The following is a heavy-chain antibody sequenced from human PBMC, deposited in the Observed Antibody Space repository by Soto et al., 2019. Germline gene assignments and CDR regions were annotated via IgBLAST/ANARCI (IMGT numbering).Heavy chain of an antibody. V-gene: IGHV3-23*01. J-gene: IGHJ5*01. CDR1: SFTFNMSA. CDR3: AKEKHFWRGTTAFDS. CDR2: ISGSGGST. D-gene: IGHD3-3*02. Sequence: EVQMLESGGDLVQPGGSLRLSCADSSFTFNMSAMSWVRQAPGKGLEWVSGISGSGGSTYYTDSVKGRFTISRDNYKNTLFQSTDRLSAEDTAVYYCAKEKHFWRGTTAFDSWGQGTPVTVSS.